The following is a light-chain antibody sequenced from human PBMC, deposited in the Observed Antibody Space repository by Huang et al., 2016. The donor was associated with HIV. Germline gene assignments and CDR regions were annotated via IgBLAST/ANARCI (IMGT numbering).Light chain of an antibody. CDR1: QGVSSY. Sequence: IQLTQSPSPLSASVGDRVTITCRASQGVSSYFAWYQQIPGKAPKLLIYAASTLQSGVPSRFSGSGSGTDFTLTITSLQPEDFATYYCQQINSYPYTFGQGTKLEIK. J-gene: IGKJ2*01. CDR2: AAS. V-gene: IGKV1-9*01. CDR3: QQINSYPYT.